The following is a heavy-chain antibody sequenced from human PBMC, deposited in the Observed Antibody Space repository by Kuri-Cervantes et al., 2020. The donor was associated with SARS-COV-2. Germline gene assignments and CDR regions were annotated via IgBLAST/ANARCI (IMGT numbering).Heavy chain of an antibody. J-gene: IGHJ4*02. CDR1: EFTFRNYA. D-gene: IGHD3-22*01. CDR2: ISYDGTNK. CDR3: ARVPYYYDGSGFFYFDY. V-gene: IGHV3-30-3*01. Sequence: GESLKISCAASEFTFRNYAMHWVRQAPGKGLEWVAVISYDGTNKYYADFVKGRFTISRDNSNNTLYLQMYSLRVEDTAVYYCARVPYYYDGSGFFYFDYWGQGTLVTVSS.